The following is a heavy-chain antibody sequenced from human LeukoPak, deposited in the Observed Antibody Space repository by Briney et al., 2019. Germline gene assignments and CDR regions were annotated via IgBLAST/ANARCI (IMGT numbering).Heavy chain of an antibody. CDR3: AKRGGVVAADDY. D-gene: IGHD2-15*01. CDR1: GLNFSSYA. CDR2: ISGSDGST. Sequence: GSLRLSCAASGLNFSSYAMSWVRQATGTGLEWVSAISGSDGSTYSADSVQSRFTISRVNSNNTLYLQMTSMRAEDTDVYYWAKRGGVVAADDYWGQGTLVTVSS. V-gene: IGHV3-23*01. J-gene: IGHJ4*02.